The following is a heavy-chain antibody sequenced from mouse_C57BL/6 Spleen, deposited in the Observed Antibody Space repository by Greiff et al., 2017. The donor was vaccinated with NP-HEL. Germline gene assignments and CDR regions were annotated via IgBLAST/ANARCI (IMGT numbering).Heavy chain of an antibody. Sequence: QVQLQQPGAELVMPGASVKLSCKASGYTFTSYWMHWVKQRPGQGLEWIGEIDPSDSYTNYNQKFKGKSTLTVDKSSSTAYKQLSSLTSEDSAVYYCARWNGNYVDAMDYWGQGTSVTVSS. J-gene: IGHJ4*01. CDR3: ARWNGNYVDAMDY. V-gene: IGHV1-69*01. CDR2: IDPSDSYT. CDR1: GYTFTSYW. D-gene: IGHD2-1*01.